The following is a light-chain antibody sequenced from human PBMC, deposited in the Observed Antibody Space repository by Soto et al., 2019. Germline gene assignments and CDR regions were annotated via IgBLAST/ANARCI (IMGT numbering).Light chain of an antibody. CDR3: QRHRPRVLT. CDR1: QSVSSY. V-gene: IGKV3-11*01. Sequence: EIVLTQSPATLSLSPGERATLSCRASQSVSSYLAWYQQKPGQAPRLLIYDASNRATGIPARFSGSGSGTAFTLTIRSLEHDEFSDYYRQRHRPRVLTFGGGTKVEIK. J-gene: IGKJ4*01. CDR2: DAS.